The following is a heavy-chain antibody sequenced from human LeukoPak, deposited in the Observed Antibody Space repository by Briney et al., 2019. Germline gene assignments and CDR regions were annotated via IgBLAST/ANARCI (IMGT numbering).Heavy chain of an antibody. D-gene: IGHD2-15*01. J-gene: IGHJ4*02. CDR3: ARDARVVIDY. CDR2: MNLNGGEK. Sequence: GGSLRLSCAASGFTFSRYCMSWVRQAPGKGLEWVANMNLNGGEKYYVDSVKGRFTISRHNVKNSLYLLMNSLRAEDTAVYYCARDARVVIDYWGQGTLVTVSS. CDR1: GFTFSRYC. V-gene: IGHV3-7*01.